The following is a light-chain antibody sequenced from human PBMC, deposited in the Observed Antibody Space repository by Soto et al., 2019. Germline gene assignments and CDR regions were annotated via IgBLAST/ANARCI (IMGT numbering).Light chain of an antibody. CDR2: NAF. J-gene: IGKJ1*01. V-gene: IGKV3-15*01. CDR1: QSVSGS. Sequence: EIVLTQSPGTLSLSPGERATLSCRASQSVSGSLAWYQQKPGQAPRLLIYNAFTRATGIPARFSGSGSGTEFTLTIDSLQSEDFAVYYCQQYDNWPPWTFGQGTKVDIK. CDR3: QQYDNWPPWT.